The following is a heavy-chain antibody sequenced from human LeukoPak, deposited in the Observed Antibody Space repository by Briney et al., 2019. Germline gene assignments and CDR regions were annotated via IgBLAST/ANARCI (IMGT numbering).Heavy chain of an antibody. Sequence: SETLSLTCAVYGGSFSGYYWSWIRQPPGKGLEWIGEINHSGSTNYNPSLKSRATISADTSQNQFSLKLSSVTAADTAVYYCARRDNGTYYFDYWGQGTLVTVSS. J-gene: IGHJ4*02. D-gene: IGHD1-26*01. CDR3: ARRDNGTYYFDY. CDR1: GGSFSGYY. V-gene: IGHV4-34*01. CDR2: INHSGST.